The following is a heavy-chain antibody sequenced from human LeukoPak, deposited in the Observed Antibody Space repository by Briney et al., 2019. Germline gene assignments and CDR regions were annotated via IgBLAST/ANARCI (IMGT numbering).Heavy chain of an antibody. J-gene: IGHJ6*02. V-gene: IGHV1-24*01. Sequence: ASVKVSCKVSGYTLTELSMHWVRQAPGKGLEWMGGFDPEDGETIYAQKFQGRVTMTEDTSTDTAYMELSSLRSEDTAVYYCATDRSSSSRTDYYYYGMDVWGQGTTVTVSS. CDR1: GYTLTELS. D-gene: IGHD6-13*01. CDR2: FDPEDGET. CDR3: ATDRSSSSRTDYYYYGMDV.